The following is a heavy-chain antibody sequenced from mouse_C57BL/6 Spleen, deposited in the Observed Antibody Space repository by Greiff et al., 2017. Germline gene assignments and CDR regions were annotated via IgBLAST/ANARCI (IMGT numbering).Heavy chain of an antibody. CDR1: GYTFTSYW. CDR3: AHYYGSSYEYYFDY. J-gene: IGHJ2*01. Sequence: QVQLKQSGAELVKPGASVKLSCKASGYTFTSYWMHWVKQRPGQGLEWIGMIHPNSGSTNYNEKFKSKATLTVDKSSSTAYMQLSSLTSEDSAVYHCAHYYGSSYEYYFDYWGQGTTLTVSS. V-gene: IGHV1-64*01. CDR2: IHPNSGST. D-gene: IGHD1-1*01.